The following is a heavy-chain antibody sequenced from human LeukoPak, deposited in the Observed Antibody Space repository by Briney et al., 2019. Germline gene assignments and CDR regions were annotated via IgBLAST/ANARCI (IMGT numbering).Heavy chain of an antibody. D-gene: IGHD2-15*01. CDR2: IYYSGDT. J-gene: IGHJ4*02. CDR3: ARHQKGYCSGGDCPYYFDY. V-gene: IGHV4-59*08. CDR1: GGSISTYY. Sequence: SETLSLTCTMSGGSISTYYWSWIRQPPGKGLEWIGYIYYSGDTKCNPSLKSRVTLSVDTSKNQFSLKLTSVTAADTAVYYCARHQKGYCSGGDCPYYFDYWGQGTLVSVSS.